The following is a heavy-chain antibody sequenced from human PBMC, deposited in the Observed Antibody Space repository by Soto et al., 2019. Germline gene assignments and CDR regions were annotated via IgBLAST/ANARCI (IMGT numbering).Heavy chain of an antibody. CDR3: ARGRGYSGDDLQEDGFDV. V-gene: IGHV1-46*01. CDR1: GYTFSSFY. CDR2: MNPSGDRT. D-gene: IGHD5-12*01. J-gene: IGHJ3*01. Sequence: QVQLMQSGTEVKEPGASVNLSCKASGYTFSSFYIHWVRQAPGQGLEWVGIMNPSGDRTNYAQNFQGRVTMTRDTATSTVYMELSSRRSEDTAVYYCARGRGYSGDDLQEDGFDVWGQGTMVTVS.